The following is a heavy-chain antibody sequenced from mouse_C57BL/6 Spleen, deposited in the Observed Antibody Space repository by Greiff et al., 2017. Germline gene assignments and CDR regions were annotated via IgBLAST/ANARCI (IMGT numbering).Heavy chain of an antibody. CDR3: ARSDTTVVDY. J-gene: IGHJ2*01. Sequence: QVQLQQSGAELARPGASVKMSCKASGYTFTSYTMHWVNQRPGQGLEWIGYINPSSGYTKYNQKFKDKATLTADKSSSTAYMQLSSLTSEDSAVYYCARSDTTVVDYWGQGTTLTVSS. CDR1: GYTFTSYT. V-gene: IGHV1-4*01. CDR2: INPSSGYT. D-gene: IGHD1-1*01.